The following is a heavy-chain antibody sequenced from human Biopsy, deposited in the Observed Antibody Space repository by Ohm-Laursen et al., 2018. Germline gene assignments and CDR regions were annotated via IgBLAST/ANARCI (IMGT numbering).Heavy chain of an antibody. CDR3: ARMEQPHDY. CDR1: GYTFTSYD. V-gene: IGHV1-2*06. Sequence: SVKVSCKASGYTFTSYDISWVRQAPGQGLEWMGRTNPNSGDTVFARNFQGRVTMTRDTAISTVYMDLRNLRPDDTAVYFCARMEQPHDYWGQGTLVTVSS. J-gene: IGHJ4*02. D-gene: IGHD6-13*01. CDR2: TNPNSGDT.